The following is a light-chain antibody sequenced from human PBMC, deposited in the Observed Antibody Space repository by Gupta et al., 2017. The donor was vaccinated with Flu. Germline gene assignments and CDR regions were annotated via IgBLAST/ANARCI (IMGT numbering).Light chain of an antibody. CDR2: WAS. V-gene: IGKV4-1*01. J-gene: IGKJ1*01. CDR3: QQYYSTPRT. CDR1: QSVLYSSNNKNY. Sequence: DIVMTQSPDSLAVSLSERATINCKSSQSVLYSSNNKNYLAWYQQKPGQPPKLLISWASTRESGVPDRFSGSGSGTDFTLTISSLQAEDVAVYYCQQYYSTPRTFGQGTKVEIK.